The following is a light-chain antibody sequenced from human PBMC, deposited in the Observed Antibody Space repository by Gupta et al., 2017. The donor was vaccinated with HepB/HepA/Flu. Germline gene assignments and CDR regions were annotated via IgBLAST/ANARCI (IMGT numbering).Light chain of an antibody. CDR3: QQRGNWRRT. V-gene: IGKV3D-20*02. CDR2: GSS. Sequence: IALLQSPGTPLFSPRERATILSSTSKHIGSTYLAWYQQKPGQPPRLLIYGSSSRATGIPDRFSGSGSGTDFTLTISRLEAEDFAVYYCQQRGNWRRTFGQGTQLEIK. CDR1: KHIGSTY. J-gene: IGKJ5*01.